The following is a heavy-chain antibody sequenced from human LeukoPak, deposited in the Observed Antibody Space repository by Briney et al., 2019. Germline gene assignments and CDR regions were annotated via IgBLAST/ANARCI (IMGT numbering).Heavy chain of an antibody. CDR3: ASYSSGGYDY. CDR1: DFSFSSYD. CDR2: LGTNGDT. Sequence: PGGSLRLSCVASDFSFSSYDMYWVRQAAGRGLEWVSALGTNGDTYYLGSVKGRFTISRENGKNTLYLQMNSLRAEDTAVYYCASYSSGGYDYWGQGTLVTVSS. J-gene: IGHJ4*02. V-gene: IGHV3-13*01. D-gene: IGHD4-11*01.